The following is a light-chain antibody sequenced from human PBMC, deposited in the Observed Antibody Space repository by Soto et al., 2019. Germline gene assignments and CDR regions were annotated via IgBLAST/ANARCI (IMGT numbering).Light chain of an antibody. CDR3: SSYTSSSTLDV. V-gene: IGLV2-14*01. CDR2: EVS. J-gene: IGLJ1*01. Sequence: QSVLTQPASVSGSPGQSITISCTGTSSDVGGYNYVSWYQQHPGKAPKLMIYEVSNRPSGVSNRFSGSKSGNTASLTISGLQAEDDAYYYCSSYTSSSTLDVFGTGTKVTVL. CDR1: SSDVGGYNY.